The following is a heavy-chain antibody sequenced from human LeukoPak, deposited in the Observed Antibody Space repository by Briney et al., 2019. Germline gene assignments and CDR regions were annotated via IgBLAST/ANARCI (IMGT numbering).Heavy chain of an antibody. V-gene: IGHV3-21*04. CDR3: AKKGVLLWFGPSMDV. Sequence: GGSLRLSCAASGFTVSSNYMSWVRQAPGKGLEWVSSISTSSSYIYYADSVKGRFTISRDNSKNTLYLQMNSLRAEDTAVYYCAKKGVLLWFGPSMDVWGKGTTVTISS. D-gene: IGHD3-10*01. CDR1: GFTVSSNY. J-gene: IGHJ6*03. CDR2: ISTSSSYI.